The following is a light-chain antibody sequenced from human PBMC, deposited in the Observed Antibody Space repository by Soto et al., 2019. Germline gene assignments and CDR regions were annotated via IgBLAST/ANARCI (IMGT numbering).Light chain of an antibody. V-gene: IGLV2-11*01. CDR2: DVT. CDR3: CSHAGGYSWV. CDR1: SGDVGAYDR. Sequence: QSVLTQPRSVSGSPGQSVTISCNGTSGDVGAYDRVSWYQHHPTKAPKLIIYDVTNRPSGVPYRFSGSKSGSTASLTISGLQAEDEADYYCCSHAGGYSWVFGGGTKLPVL. J-gene: IGLJ3*02.